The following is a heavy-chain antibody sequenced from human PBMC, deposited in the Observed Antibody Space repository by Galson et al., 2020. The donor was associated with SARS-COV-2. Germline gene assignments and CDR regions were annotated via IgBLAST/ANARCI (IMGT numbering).Heavy chain of an antibody. J-gene: IGHJ4*02. V-gene: IGHV3-15*01. CDR1: GFTFSNAW. CDR3: TTDRQYYYVWGSYRYRHY. CDR2: IKSKTDGGTT. Sequence: GGSLRLSCAASGFTFSNAWMSWVRQAPGKGLEWVGRIKSKTDGGTTDYAAPVKGRFTISRDDSKNTLYLQMNSLKTEDTAVYYCTTDRQYYYVWGSYRYRHYWGQGTLVTVSS. D-gene: IGHD3-16*02.